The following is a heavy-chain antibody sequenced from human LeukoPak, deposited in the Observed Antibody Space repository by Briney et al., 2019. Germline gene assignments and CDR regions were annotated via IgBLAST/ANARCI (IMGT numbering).Heavy chain of an antibody. Sequence: GGSLRLSCAASGFTFSTYLMHWVRQVPGKGLVWVSRINYDGSGTVYADSVKGRFTISRDNAKNTLYLQMNSLSAEDTAVYYCAREVSDSGQYYFDYWGQGSLVTVSS. CDR1: GFTFSTYL. D-gene: IGHD2-15*01. J-gene: IGHJ4*02. CDR3: AREVSDSGQYYFDY. CDR2: INYDGSGT. V-gene: IGHV3-74*01.